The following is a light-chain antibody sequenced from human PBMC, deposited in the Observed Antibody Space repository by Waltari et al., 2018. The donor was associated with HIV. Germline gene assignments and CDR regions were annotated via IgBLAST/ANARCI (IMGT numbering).Light chain of an antibody. V-gene: IGKV4-1*01. Sequence: DIVMTQSPDSLAVSLGERATIKCKSRRTILYNSNNQNYLAWYQQKPGQPPKLLIYWASTRQPGVPDRFSGSGSGTDFTLTISSLQAEDVAVYSCQQYFATPPTFGGGTKVEIK. CDR2: WAS. J-gene: IGKJ4*01. CDR3: QQYFATPPT. CDR1: RTILYNSNNQNY.